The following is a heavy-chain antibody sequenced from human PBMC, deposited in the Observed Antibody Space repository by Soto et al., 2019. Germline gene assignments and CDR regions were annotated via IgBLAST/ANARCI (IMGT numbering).Heavy chain of an antibody. CDR1: GFTFSSYG. J-gene: IGHJ4*02. CDR2: ISYDGSNK. D-gene: IGHD3-9*01. V-gene: IGHV3-30*18. Sequence: QVQLVESGGGVVQPGRSLRLSCAASGFTFSSYGMHWVRQAPGKGLEWVAVISYDGSNKYYADSVKGRFTISRDNSKNTLYLQMNSLRAEDTAVYYCAKGAKGDWSSSDYWGQGTLVTVSS. CDR3: AKGAKGDWSSSDY.